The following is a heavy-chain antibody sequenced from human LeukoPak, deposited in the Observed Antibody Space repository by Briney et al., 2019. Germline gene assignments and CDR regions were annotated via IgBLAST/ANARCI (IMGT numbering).Heavy chain of an antibody. CDR2: INAGNGNT. CDR1: GYTFTSYA. J-gene: IGHJ3*02. V-gene: IGHV1-3*01. Sequence: GASVKVSCRASGYTFTSYAMHWVRQAPGQRLEWMGWINAGNGNTKYSQKFQGRVTITRDTSASTAYMELSSLRSEDTAVYYCARLEWELRGGAFDIWGQGTMVTVSS. CDR3: ARLEWELRGGAFDI. D-gene: IGHD1-26*01.